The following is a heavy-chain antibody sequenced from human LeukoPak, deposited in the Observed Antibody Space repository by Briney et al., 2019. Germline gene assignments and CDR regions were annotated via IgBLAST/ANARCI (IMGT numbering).Heavy chain of an antibody. D-gene: IGHD3-10*01. CDR2: IYYSGST. Sequence: SETLSLTCTVSGGSISSYHWSWIRQPPGKGLEWIGYIYYSGSTKYNPSLRSRVTISVDTSKNQFSLKLSSVTAADTAVYYCARDVPGSSGFDIWGQGTMVTVSS. V-gene: IGHV4-59*01. J-gene: IGHJ3*02. CDR3: ARDVPGSSGFDI. CDR1: GGSISSYH.